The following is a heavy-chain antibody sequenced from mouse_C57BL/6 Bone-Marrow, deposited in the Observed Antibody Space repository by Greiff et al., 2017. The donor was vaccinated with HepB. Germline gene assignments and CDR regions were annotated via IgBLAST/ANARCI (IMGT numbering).Heavy chain of an antibody. CDR1: GYTFTSYW. CDR2: INPSSGYT. V-gene: IGHV1-7*01. J-gene: IGHJ1*03. Sequence: VKLQESGAELAKPGASVKLSCKASGYTFTSYWMHWVKQRPGQGLEWIGYINPSSGYTKYNQKFKDKATLTADKSSRPAYMQLSSLTYEDSAVYYCARESLITTVVATDWYFDVWGTGTTVTVSS. D-gene: IGHD1-1*01. CDR3: ARESLITTVVATDWYFDV.